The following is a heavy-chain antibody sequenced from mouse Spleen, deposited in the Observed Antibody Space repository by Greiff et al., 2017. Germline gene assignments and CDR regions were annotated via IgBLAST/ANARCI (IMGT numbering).Heavy chain of an antibody. J-gene: IGHJ3*01. Sequence: EVQRVESGGGLVQPGGSLKLSCAASGFTFSSYTMSWVRQTPEKRLEWVAYISNGGGSTYYPDTVKGRFTISRDNAKNTLYLQMSSLKSEDTAMYYCARPRDYYGSSAWFAYWGQGTLVTVSA. CDR3: ARPRDYYGSSAWFAY. CDR2: ISNGGGST. D-gene: IGHD1-1*01. CDR1: GFTFSSYT. V-gene: IGHV5-12-2*01.